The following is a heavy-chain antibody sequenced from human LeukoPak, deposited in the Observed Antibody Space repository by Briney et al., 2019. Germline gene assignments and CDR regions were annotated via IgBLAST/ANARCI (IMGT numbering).Heavy chain of an antibody. Sequence: GGSLRLSCAASGFTFDDYAMHWVRQAPGKGLEGVSGISWNSGSIGYADSVKGRFTISRDNAKNSLYLQMNSLRAEDTALYYCAKVISSSWYYFDYWGQGTLVTVSS. J-gene: IGHJ4*02. CDR2: ISWNSGSI. CDR3: AKVISSSWYYFDY. V-gene: IGHV3-9*01. CDR1: GFTFDDYA. D-gene: IGHD6-13*01.